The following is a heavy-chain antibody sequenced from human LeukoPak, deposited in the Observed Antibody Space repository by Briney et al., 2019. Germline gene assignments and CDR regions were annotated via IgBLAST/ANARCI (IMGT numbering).Heavy chain of an antibody. CDR1: QYTFTSYV. CDR3: ARRHYYDTSTRYIGWFDP. V-gene: IGHV1-8*01. CDR2: MNPNSGNT. J-gene: IGHJ5*02. Sequence: ASVKVSCKASQYTFTSYVINWVRQAAGQGLEWMGWMNPNSGNTGYAQKFQGRVSMTTNTSTSTAYMELSSLRSEDTAVYFCARRHYYDTSTRYIGWFDPWGQGTLVTVSS. D-gene: IGHD3-9*01.